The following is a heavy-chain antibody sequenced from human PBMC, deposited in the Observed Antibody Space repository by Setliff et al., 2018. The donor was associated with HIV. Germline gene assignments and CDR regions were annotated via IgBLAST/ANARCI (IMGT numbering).Heavy chain of an antibody. V-gene: IGHV4-61*09. D-gene: IGHD2-21*02. J-gene: IGHJ4*02. CDR1: GGSISSGSHY. CDR3: ARGRVFCDGDSCYHFDY. Sequence: SETLSLTCAVSGGSISSGSHYWSWIRQPAGKGLEWIGQIYASGNTNYNPSLKSRVTMSVDTSKNQLSLELTSVTAADTGVYYCARGRVFCDGDSCYHFDYWGQGVLVTGSS. CDR2: IYASGNT.